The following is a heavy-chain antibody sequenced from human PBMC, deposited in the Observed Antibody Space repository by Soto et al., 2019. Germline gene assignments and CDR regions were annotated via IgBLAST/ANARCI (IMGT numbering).Heavy chain of an antibody. CDR3: AREGGYSGYDC. CDR1: GFTFSSYS. J-gene: IGHJ4*02. CDR2: ISTSSNYI. V-gene: IGHV3-21*01. D-gene: IGHD5-12*01. Sequence: EVQLVESGGGLVKPGGSLRLSCAASGFTFSSYSMNWVRQAPGKGLEWVSSISTSSNYIYYADSVKGRFTISRDNAKHSLYLQMDSLRAEDTAVYYCAREGGYSGYDCWGQGTLVTVSS.